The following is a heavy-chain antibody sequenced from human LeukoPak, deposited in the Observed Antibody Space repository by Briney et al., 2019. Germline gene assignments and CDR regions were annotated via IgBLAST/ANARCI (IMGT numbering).Heavy chain of an antibody. D-gene: IGHD7-27*01. CDR2: IKQDGSEK. V-gene: IGHV3-7*01. CDR3: ARATPTNWDFDY. CDR1: GSTFSSYW. Sequence: GGSLRLSCAASGSTFSSYWMSWVRQAPGKGLEWVANIKQDGSEKYYVDSVKGRFTISRDNAKNSLYLQMNSLRAEDTAVYYCARATPTNWDFDYWGQGTLVTVSS. J-gene: IGHJ4*02.